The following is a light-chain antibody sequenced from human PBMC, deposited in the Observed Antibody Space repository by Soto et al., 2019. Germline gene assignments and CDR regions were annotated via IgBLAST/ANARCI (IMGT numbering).Light chain of an antibody. Sequence: VIWMTQSPSLLSASTGDRVTISCLMSQGISSYLDWYQQKPGKAPELPIYAASTLQSAVPSRFSGSGSGTDFTLTIGCLQSEDFATYYCPQYYSSPPTFGQGTKVVIK. V-gene: IGKV1D-8*01. J-gene: IGKJ1*01. CDR1: QGISSY. CDR3: PQYYSSPPT. CDR2: AAS.